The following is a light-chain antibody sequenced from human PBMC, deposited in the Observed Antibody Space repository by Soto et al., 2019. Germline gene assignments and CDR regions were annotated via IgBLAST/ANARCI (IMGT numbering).Light chain of an antibody. CDR1: SSDVGGYNY. Sequence: QSALTQPASVSGSPGQSITISCTGTSSDVGGYNYVSWYQQNPGKAPKLMIYDVSNRPSGVSNRFSGSKSGNTASLTISGLQAEDEADLYCSSYTSSTTVVFGGGTKLTVL. V-gene: IGLV2-14*01. CDR2: DVS. J-gene: IGLJ2*01. CDR3: SSYTSSTTVV.